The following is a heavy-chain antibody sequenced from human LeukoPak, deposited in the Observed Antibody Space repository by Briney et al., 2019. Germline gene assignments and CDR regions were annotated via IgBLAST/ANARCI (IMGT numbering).Heavy chain of an antibody. CDR3: ARRIAVAGAFDY. CDR1: GFTFSSYE. Sequence: GGSLRLSCAASGFTFSSYEMNWVRQAPGQGLGWVSYISSSGSTIYYADSVKGRFTISRDNAKNSLYLQMNSLRAEDTAVYYCARRIAVAGAFDYWGQGTLVTVSS. D-gene: IGHD6-19*01. CDR2: ISSSGSTI. J-gene: IGHJ4*02. V-gene: IGHV3-48*03.